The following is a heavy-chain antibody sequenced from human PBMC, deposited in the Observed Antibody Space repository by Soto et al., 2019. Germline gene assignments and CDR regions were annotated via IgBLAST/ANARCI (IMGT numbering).Heavy chain of an antibody. V-gene: IGHV4-4*02. CDR3: ARGKFYAFDI. CDR2: IDHSGTT. Sequence: QVQLQESGPGLVKPSGTLSLTCAVSGVSISIPNWWAWVRQAPGKGLEWIGEIDHSGTTNYNPSLNRRVPISLDRSKNQFSLWLTSVAAADTAVYFCARGKFYAFDIWGQGTMVTVSS. CDR1: GVSISIPNW. J-gene: IGHJ3*02.